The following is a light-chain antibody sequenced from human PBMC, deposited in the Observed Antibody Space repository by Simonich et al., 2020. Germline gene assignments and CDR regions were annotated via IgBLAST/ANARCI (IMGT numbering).Light chain of an antibody. V-gene: IGLV3-10*01. CDR2: EDS. J-gene: IGLJ2*01. CDR3: YSTDSSGNHRV. CDR1: ALPKKY. Sequence: SYELTQPPLVSVSPGQTARITCSGDALPKKYAYWYQQKSGQAPELVIYEDSKRPSGIPERVSGSSSGTMATWTISGAQVEDEADYYCYSTDSSGNHRVFGGGTKLTVL.